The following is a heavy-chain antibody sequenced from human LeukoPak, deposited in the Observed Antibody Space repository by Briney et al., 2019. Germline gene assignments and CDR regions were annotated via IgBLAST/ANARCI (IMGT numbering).Heavy chain of an antibody. CDR3: ARERDMIVVR. Sequence: VAXXSISSXXXXXRXXXXXXXLEWIGYIYYSASTNYTPSLKSRVTISVDKSKNQFSLKLSSVTAADTAVYYCARERDMIVVRWGQGTLVTVSS. D-gene: IGHD3-22*01. V-gene: IGHV4-59*12. CDR2: IYYSAST. J-gene: IGHJ4*02. CDR1: XXSISSXX.